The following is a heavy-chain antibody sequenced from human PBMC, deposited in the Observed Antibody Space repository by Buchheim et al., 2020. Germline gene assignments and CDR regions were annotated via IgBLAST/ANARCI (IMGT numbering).Heavy chain of an antibody. CDR3: AKRAPESSGPLTIES. CDR1: GFTFSSYA. D-gene: IGHD3-22*01. CDR2: ISYDARTK. Sequence: QVQLVESGGGVVQPGRSLTLSCVASGFTFSSYAMHWVRQAPGKGLEWVAVISYDARTKFYADSVKGRFTISRDSSENTLYLQMNSLSPDDTAVYYWAKRAPESSGPLTIESWGQGTL. V-gene: IGHV3-30*18. J-gene: IGHJ4*02.